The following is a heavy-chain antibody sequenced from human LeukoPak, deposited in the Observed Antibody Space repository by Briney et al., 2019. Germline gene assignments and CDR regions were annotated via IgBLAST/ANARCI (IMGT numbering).Heavy chain of an antibody. CDR3: ARASSGWPRAHFDY. CDR2: IYYSGST. Sequence: PSETLSLTCTVSGGSISSYYCSWIRQPPGKGLEWIGYIYYSGSTNFNPSLESRVTISVDTSKNQFSLKLSSVTAADTAVYYCARASSGWPRAHFDYWGQGTLVTVSS. V-gene: IGHV4-59*01. D-gene: IGHD6-19*01. CDR1: GGSISSYY. J-gene: IGHJ4*02.